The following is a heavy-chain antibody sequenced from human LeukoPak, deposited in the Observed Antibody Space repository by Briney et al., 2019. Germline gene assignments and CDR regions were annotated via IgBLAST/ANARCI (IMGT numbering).Heavy chain of an antibody. Sequence: SGGSLRLSCAASGFTFSSYAMSWVRQAPGKGLEWVSAISGSGGSTYYADSVKGRFTISRDSSKNTLYLQMNGLRAEDTAVYYCAKDQRYYYDSSGHYYWGQGTLVTVSS. CDR3: AKDQRYYYDSSGHYY. CDR2: ISGSGGST. J-gene: IGHJ4*02. D-gene: IGHD3-22*01. V-gene: IGHV3-23*01. CDR1: GFTFSSYA.